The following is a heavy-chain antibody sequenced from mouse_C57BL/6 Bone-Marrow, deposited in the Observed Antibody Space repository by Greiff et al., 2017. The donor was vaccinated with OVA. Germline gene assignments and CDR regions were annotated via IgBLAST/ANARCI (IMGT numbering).Heavy chain of an antibody. CDR2: IDPRSGNT. V-gene: IGHV1-81*01. Sequence: QVHVKQSGAELARPGASVKLSCKASGYTFTSYGISWVKQRTGQGLEWIGEIDPRSGNTYYTEKFKGKATLTADKSSSTAYMELRSLTSEDSAVYFCARGRGIFGYWGQGTTLTVSS. J-gene: IGHJ2*01. CDR3: ARGRGIFGY. CDR1: GYTFTSYG.